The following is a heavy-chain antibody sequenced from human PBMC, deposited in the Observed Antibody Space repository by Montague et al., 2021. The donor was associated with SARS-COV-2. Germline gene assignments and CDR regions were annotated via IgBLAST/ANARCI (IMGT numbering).Heavy chain of an antibody. CDR1: GDSDGSVGVR. CDR3: TRAVWGVQDY. D-gene: IGHD3-10*01. J-gene: IGHJ4*02. V-gene: IGHV6-1*01. Sequence: CAISGDSDGSVGVRRSWEGQTSARRFRWQVGSCYRPGWSNEYALSVKSRITITPDTSKNQLSLQLTSVTPEDTAVYYCTRAVWGVQDYWGQGSLVTVSS. CDR2: SCYRPGWSN.